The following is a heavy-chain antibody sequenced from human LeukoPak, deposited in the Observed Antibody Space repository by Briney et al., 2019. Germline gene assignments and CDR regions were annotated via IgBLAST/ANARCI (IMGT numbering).Heavy chain of an antibody. J-gene: IGHJ4*02. CDR2: VSGSGGST. CDR3: AKWYCTTSTCYYDY. V-gene: IGHV3-23*01. D-gene: IGHD2-8*01. CDR1: GFTFTDYA. Sequence: GGSLRLSCAASGFTFTDYAMTWVRQAPGKGLEWVSAVSGSGGSTYYADSVNGRFTISRDNSKNTLYLQMNSLRAEDTAVYYCAKWYCTTSTCYYDYWGQGTLVTVSS.